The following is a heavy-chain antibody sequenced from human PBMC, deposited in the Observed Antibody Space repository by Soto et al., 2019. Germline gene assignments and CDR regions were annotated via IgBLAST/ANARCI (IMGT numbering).Heavy chain of an antibody. CDR3: ARRGVREEEKKWLEP. Sequence: PSETLSLTCSFSVFSIISFIYYLGCIRQTPGSGLEWIASMYHCWTTYSNPSLKIRVTISVDTSKNQFYLRLTSVTAADTAVYYCARRGVREEEKKWLEPWGQGTLVTVSS. CDR2: MYHCWTT. D-gene: IGHD5-12*01. CDR1: VFSIISFIYY. J-gene: IGHJ5*02. V-gene: IGHV4-39*01.